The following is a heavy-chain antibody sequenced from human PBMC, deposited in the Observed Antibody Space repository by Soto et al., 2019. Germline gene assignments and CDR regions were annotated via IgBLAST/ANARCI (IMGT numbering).Heavy chain of an antibody. CDR1: GFGFSTHA. D-gene: IGHD4-17*01. CDR2: ITNTGITT. Sequence: EVQLLESGGALVQPGGSLRLSCAASGFGFSTHALSWVRQAPGKGLEWLSSITNTGITTHYADSVKGRFTISRENSRNTLHLHMNNLRVDDTAFYYCAKGFDYGDTKHIDHWGQGTLVTVSS. V-gene: IGHV3-23*01. CDR3: AKGFDYGDTKHIDH. J-gene: IGHJ4*02.